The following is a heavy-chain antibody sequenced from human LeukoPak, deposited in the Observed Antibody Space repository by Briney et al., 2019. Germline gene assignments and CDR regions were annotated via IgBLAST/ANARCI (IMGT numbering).Heavy chain of an antibody. J-gene: IGHJ3*02. D-gene: IGHD6-13*01. V-gene: IGHV7-4-1*02. CDR3: ARRGSRIAAAAQSGAFDI. CDR2: INSNTGNP. CDR1: GYTFINHA. Sequence: ASVKVSCKASGYTFINHAINWVRQAPGQGLKWMGWINSNTGNPTYAQGFTGRFVFSLDTSVSTAYLQISSLKAEDTAVYYCARRGSRIAAAAQSGAFDIWGQGTMVTVSS.